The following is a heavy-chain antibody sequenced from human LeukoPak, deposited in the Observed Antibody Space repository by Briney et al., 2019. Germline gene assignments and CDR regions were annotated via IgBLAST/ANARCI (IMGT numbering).Heavy chain of an antibody. V-gene: IGHV3-48*04. CDR3: ARAETYYYGSGSYSGYMDV. Sequence: GGSLRLSCAASGFTFSSFSMNWVRQAPGKGLEWVSYISSSGSTIYYADSVKGRFTISRDNAKNSLYLQMNSLRAEDTAVYYCARAETYYYGSGSYSGYMDVWGKGTTVTTSS. CDR2: ISSSGSTI. J-gene: IGHJ6*03. CDR1: GFTFSSFS. D-gene: IGHD3-10*01.